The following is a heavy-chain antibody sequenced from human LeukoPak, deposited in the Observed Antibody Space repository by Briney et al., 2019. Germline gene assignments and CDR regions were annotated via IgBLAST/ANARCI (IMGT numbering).Heavy chain of an antibody. V-gene: IGHV3-30-3*01. J-gene: IGHJ3*02. CDR1: GFTFSDYN. CDR3: ARGTGYSVFDI. D-gene: IGHD1-26*01. CDR2: MSPDGNKK. Sequence: GGSLRLSCAASGFTFSDYNMHWVRQAPGKGLDWVALMSPDGNKKYYADSVKGRFTISRDNSKNTVDLQMNSLRAEDTAVYYCARGTGYSVFDIWGQGTMVTVSS.